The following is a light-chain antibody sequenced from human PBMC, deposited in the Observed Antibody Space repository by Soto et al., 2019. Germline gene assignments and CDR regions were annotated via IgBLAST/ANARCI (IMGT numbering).Light chain of an antibody. CDR1: SSNIGTSS. CDR2: TTN. CDR3: AAWDDSLNGHV. V-gene: IGLV1-44*01. J-gene: IGLJ1*01. Sequence: QSVLTQPHSASGTPGQRVTISCSGSSSNIGTSSVHWFQQLPGTAPKLLISTTNQRPSGVPERFSGSKSGTSASLAISGLQSEDEADYYCAAWDDSLNGHVFGTGTSSPS.